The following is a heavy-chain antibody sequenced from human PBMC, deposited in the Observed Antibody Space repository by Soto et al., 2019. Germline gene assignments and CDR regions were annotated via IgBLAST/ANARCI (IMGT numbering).Heavy chain of an antibody. V-gene: IGHV4-34*01. CDR1: GGSFSGYY. D-gene: IGHD6-13*01. J-gene: IGHJ4*02. Sequence: QVQLQQWGAGLLKPSETLSLTCAGYGGSFSGYYWNWIRQSPGKGLEWIGEINHSGDTNYNPSLESRVTISVDTSKNQFSLKLSSVTAADTAVYYCAAEYSSNYYRLDYWGQGTLVTVSS. CDR3: AAEYSSNYYRLDY. CDR2: INHSGDT.